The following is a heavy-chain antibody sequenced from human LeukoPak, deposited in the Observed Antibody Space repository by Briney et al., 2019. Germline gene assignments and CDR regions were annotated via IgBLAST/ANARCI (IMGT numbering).Heavy chain of an antibody. D-gene: IGHD6-19*01. Sequence: HGASVKVSCKASGYTFTGYYIHWVRQAPGQGLEWMGWINPNSGVTNYAQKFQGRVTMTRDTSISTAYMELSRLRSDDTAVYYCTSLDSSGWYYFDCWGQGTLVTVSS. J-gene: IGHJ4*02. CDR2: INPNSGVT. V-gene: IGHV1-2*02. CDR3: TSLDSSGWYYFDC. CDR1: GYTFTGYY.